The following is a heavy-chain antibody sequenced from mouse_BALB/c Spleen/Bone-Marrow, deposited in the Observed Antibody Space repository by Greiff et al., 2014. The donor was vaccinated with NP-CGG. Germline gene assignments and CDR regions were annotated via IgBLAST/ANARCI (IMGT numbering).Heavy chain of an antibody. CDR3: ASRFDEAWFAY. Sequence: DVKLVESGPGLVKPSQSLSLTCTVTGYSITSDYAWNWIRQFPGNKLEWMGYISYSGSTSYNPSLKSRISITRDTSKNQFFLQLNSVTTEDTATYYCASRFDEAWFAYWGQGTLVTVSA. CDR2: ISYSGST. J-gene: IGHJ3*01. V-gene: IGHV3-2*02. D-gene: IGHD2-14*01. CDR1: GYSITSDYA.